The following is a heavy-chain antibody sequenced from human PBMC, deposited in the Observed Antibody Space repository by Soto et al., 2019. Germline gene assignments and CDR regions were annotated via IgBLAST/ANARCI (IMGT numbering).Heavy chain of an antibody. CDR2: IIPIFGTP. Sequence: QVQLVQSGAEVKQPGSSVTVSCKSYGVTFSRQDMRCVRHAPGQGLEWMGGIIPIFGTPQYAEKFQDRVTVTADESRSTAYTELSSLTSDVTDVYYCATNEGRDGYSFDYWGQGTLFPVS. V-gene: IGHV1-69*01. CDR3: ATNEGRDGYSFDY. CDR1: GVTFSRQD. D-gene: IGHD5-12*01. J-gene: IGHJ4*02.